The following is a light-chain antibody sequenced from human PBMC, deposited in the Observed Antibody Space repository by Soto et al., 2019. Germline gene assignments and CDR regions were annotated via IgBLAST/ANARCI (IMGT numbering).Light chain of an antibody. V-gene: IGKV1-9*01. CDR1: QDISTY. CDR2: PAS. Sequence: DIHLTQSPSFLYASVGDRVTVTCRASQDISTYLAWFQQKPGKAPHLLVYPASTLQGGVPSRFSGRGSGTDFSLTISSLQTEDFATYYCQQLRTYPYTFGQGTKLDIK. CDR3: QQLRTYPYT. J-gene: IGKJ2*01.